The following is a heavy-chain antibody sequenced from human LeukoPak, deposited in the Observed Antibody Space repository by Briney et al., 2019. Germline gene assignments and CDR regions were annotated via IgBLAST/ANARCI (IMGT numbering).Heavy chain of an antibody. CDR1: GFTFSSYW. CDR3: VRGWGVVVATNYYYGMDV. Sequence: PGGSLRLSCAASGFTFSSYWMHWVRQAPGKGLVWVSRINSDGSSTSYADSVKGRFTISRDNAKNTLYLQMNSLRAEDTAVYYCVRGWGVVVATNYYYGMDVWGQGTTVTVSS. V-gene: IGHV3-74*01. J-gene: IGHJ6*02. D-gene: IGHD2-15*01. CDR2: INSDGSST.